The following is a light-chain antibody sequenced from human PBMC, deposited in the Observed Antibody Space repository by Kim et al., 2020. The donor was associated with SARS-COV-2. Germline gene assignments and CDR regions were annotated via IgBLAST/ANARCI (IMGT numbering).Light chain of an antibody. J-gene: IGKJ1*01. V-gene: IGKV3-11*01. CDR2: EAS. CDR3: QQRSNWPGT. CDR1: QSVSSY. Sequence: EIVLTQSPATLSLSPGERATLSCRASQSVSSYLAWYQQKSGQAPRLLIYEASKRATGIPSRFSGSGSGTDFTLTISSLEPEDFAVYYCQQRSNWPGTFGQGTKVDIK.